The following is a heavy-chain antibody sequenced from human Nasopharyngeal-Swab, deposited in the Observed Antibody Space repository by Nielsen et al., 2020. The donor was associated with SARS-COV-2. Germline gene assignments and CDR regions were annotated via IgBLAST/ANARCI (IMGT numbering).Heavy chain of an antibody. D-gene: IGHD3-22*01. J-gene: IGHJ4*02. V-gene: IGHV4-39*07. CDR2: IYYSGST. Sequence: SETLSLTCTVSGGSISSSSYYWGWIRQPPGKGLEWIGSIYYSGSTNYNPSLKSRVTISVDTSKNQFSLKLSSVTAADTAVYYCARVGDYYDSSDMGDYWGQGTLVTVSS. CDR1: GGSISSSSYY. CDR3: ARVGDYYDSSDMGDY.